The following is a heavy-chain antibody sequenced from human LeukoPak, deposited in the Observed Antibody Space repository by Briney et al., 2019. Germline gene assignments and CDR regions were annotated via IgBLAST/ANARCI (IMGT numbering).Heavy chain of an antibody. D-gene: IGHD3-22*01. CDR1: GFTFSSYG. V-gene: IGHV3-33*08. Sequence: GGSLRLSCAASGFTFSSYGMHWVRQAPGKGLEWVAVIWYDGSNKYYADSVKGRFTISRDNSKNTLYLQMNSLRAEDTAVYYCARDSPYYYDSSGYYFDYWGQGTLVTVSS. J-gene: IGHJ4*02. CDR2: IWYDGSNK. CDR3: ARDSPYYYDSSGYYFDY.